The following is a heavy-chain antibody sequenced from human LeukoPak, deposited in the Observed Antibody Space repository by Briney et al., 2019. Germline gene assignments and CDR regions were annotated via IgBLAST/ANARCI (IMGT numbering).Heavy chain of an antibody. D-gene: IGHD3-10*01. CDR3: ARARRITMVRGGHVDY. CDR2: INHSGST. J-gene: IGHJ4*02. Sequence: SETLSLTCAVYGGSFSGYYWSWIRQPPGKGLEWIGEINHSGSTNYNPSLKSRVTISVDTSKNQFSLKLSSVTAADTAVYYCARARRITMVRGGHVDYWGQGTLVTDSS. CDR1: GGSFSGYY. V-gene: IGHV4-34*01.